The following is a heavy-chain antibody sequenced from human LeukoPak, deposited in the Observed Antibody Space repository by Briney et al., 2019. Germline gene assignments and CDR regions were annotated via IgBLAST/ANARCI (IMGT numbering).Heavy chain of an antibody. CDR2: IRYDGSNK. Sequence: GGSLRLSCAAPGFTFSSYGMHWVRQAPGKGLEWVAFIRYDGSNKYYADSVKGRFTISRDNSKNTLYLQMNSLRAEDTAVYYCAKDPGYYGSGSYFTCFDYWGQGTLVTVSS. J-gene: IGHJ4*02. CDR3: AKDPGYYGSGSYFTCFDY. CDR1: GFTFSSYG. D-gene: IGHD3-10*01. V-gene: IGHV3-30*02.